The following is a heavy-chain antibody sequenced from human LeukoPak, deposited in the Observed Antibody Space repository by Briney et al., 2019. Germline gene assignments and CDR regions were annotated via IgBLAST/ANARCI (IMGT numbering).Heavy chain of an antibody. V-gene: IGHV3-30*18. D-gene: IGHD6-19*01. CDR1: GFTFSSYG. CDR2: MSYDGSIQ. J-gene: IGHJ4*02. CDR3: AKEYSSGWYYFDY. Sequence: GGSLRLSCEAPGFTFSSYGVHWVRQAPGKGLEWVAVMSYDGSIQYYADSVKGRFTISRNNSKNTLYLQMNSLRAEDTAVYSCAKEYSSGWYYFDYWGQGTLVTVSS.